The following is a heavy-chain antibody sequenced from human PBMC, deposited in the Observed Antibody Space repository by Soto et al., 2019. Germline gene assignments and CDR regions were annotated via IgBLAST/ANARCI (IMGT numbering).Heavy chain of an antibody. CDR1: GFTFSSYA. CDR3: AKDQDYYDSSGYYSLLDY. Sequence: GSLRLSCAASGFTFSSYAMSWVRQAPGKGLEWVSAISGSGGSTYYADSVKGRFTISRDNSKNTLYLQMNSLRAEDTAVYYCAKDQDYYDSSGYYSLLDYWGQGTLVTVSS. CDR2: ISGSGGST. J-gene: IGHJ4*02. D-gene: IGHD3-22*01. V-gene: IGHV3-23*01.